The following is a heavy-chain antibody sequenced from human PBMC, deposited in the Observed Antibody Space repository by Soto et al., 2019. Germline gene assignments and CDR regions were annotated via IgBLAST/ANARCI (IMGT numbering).Heavy chain of an antibody. CDR2: INHSGTT. CDR3: ARADRTLVTSYGLDV. J-gene: IGHJ6*02. Sequence: KSSETLSLTXAVSGGSFSGFYWTWIRQPPGEGLEWIGEINHSGTTNFNPSLRSRLTISLDSSKKHFSLKLTSMTAADAAVYYCARADRTLVTSYGLDVWGQGTTVTVS. CDR1: GGSFSGFY. D-gene: IGHD2-21*02. V-gene: IGHV4-34*01.